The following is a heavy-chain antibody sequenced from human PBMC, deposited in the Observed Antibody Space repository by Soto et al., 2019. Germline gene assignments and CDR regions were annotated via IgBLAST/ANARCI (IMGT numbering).Heavy chain of an antibody. Sequence: ASVKVSCKASGYTFTSYGISWVRQAPGQGLEWMGWISAYNGNTNYAQKLQGRVTMTTDTSTSTAYMELRSLRSDDTAVYYCARDLPDYGGPARELYYYYYGMDVWGQGTTVTVS. CDR2: ISAYNGNT. D-gene: IGHD4-17*01. CDR1: GYTFTSYG. CDR3: ARDLPDYGGPARELYYYYYGMDV. J-gene: IGHJ6*02. V-gene: IGHV1-18*01.